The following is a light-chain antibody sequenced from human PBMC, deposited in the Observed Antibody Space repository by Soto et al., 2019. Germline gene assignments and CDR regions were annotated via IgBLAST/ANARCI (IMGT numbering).Light chain of an antibody. CDR2: DVT. Sequence: QSALTQPPSASGSPGQSVTISCTGTSSDVGGYTYVSWYQQHPGKAPKLLIHDVTERPSGVPDRFSGSRSDSTASLTVSGLQAEDEADSYCSSYAGNDIVLFGGGTKLTVL. V-gene: IGLV2-8*01. CDR1: SSDVGGYTY. CDR3: SSYAGNDIVL. J-gene: IGLJ2*01.